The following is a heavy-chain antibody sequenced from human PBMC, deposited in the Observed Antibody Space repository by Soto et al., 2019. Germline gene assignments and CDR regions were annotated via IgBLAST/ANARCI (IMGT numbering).Heavy chain of an antibody. J-gene: IGHJ5*02. V-gene: IGHV2-26*01. CDR2: IFSNDEK. CDR1: GFSLSNARMG. CDR3: ARAYSSSSYWFDP. D-gene: IGHD6-6*01. Sequence: SCPTLVNPTETLTLTCTVSGFSLSNARMGVSWIRQPPGKALEWLAHIFSNDEKSYSTSLKSRLTISKDTSKSQVVLTMTNMDPVDTATYYCARAYSSSSYWFDPWGQGTLVTAPQ.